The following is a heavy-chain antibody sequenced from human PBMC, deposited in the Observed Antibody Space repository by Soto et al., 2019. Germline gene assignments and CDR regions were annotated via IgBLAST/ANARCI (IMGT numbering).Heavy chain of an antibody. CDR3: ARGGGIVVVTAPYDH. J-gene: IGHJ4*02. CDR2: INPSGGYT. Sequence: QVQLVQSGAEVKKPGASVKVSCKASGYTFTSYYMNWVRQAPGQGLEWLGIINPSGGYTTYPQRCVGRVTMTSDQSNSRVHMEPGSLTTEHTAVYYCARGGGIVVVTAPYDHGGRGPLVTVCS. CDR1: GYTFTSYY. V-gene: IGHV1-46*03. D-gene: IGHD2-21*02.